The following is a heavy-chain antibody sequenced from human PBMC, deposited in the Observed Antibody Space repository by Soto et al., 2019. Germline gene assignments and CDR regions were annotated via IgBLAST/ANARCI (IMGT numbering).Heavy chain of an antibody. D-gene: IGHD3-3*01. Sequence: SETLSLTCTVSGGSISNYFCNWIRQPAGKGLEWIGRIDNSGSTNYNPSLKSRITMSAGTSRNQFSLKLNSVTAADTAVYYCARGGQDFWSGPFDYRGQGALVTVSS. CDR2: IDNSGST. CDR1: GGSISNYF. J-gene: IGHJ4*02. V-gene: IGHV4-4*07. CDR3: ARGGQDFWSGPFDY.